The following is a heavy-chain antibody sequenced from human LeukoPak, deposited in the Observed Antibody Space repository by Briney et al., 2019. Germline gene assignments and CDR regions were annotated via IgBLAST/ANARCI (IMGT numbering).Heavy chain of an antibody. CDR3: ARDYYESSGYPPEPYDN. Sequence: AGGSLRLSCAASGFTFSSYAMHWVRQAPGKGLEWVAVISYDGSNKYYADSVKGRFTISRDNSKNTLYLQMNSLRTEDTAVYYCARDYYESSGYPPEPYDNWGQGTLVTVSS. CDR1: GFTFSSYA. CDR2: ISYDGSNK. V-gene: IGHV3-30-3*01. D-gene: IGHD3-22*01. J-gene: IGHJ4*02.